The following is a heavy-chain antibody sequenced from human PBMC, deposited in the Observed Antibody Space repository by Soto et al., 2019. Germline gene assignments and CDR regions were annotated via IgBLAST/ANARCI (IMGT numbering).Heavy chain of an antibody. V-gene: IGHV3-33*01. Sequence: GGSLRLSCAASGFTFSSYGMHWVRQAPGKGLEWVAVIWYDVSNKYYADSVKGRFTISRDNSKNTLYLQMNSLRAEDTAVYYCARDPAGYCTNGVCYAPDYYYYGMDVWGQGTKVTVSS. D-gene: IGHD2-8*01. CDR3: ARDPAGYCTNGVCYAPDYYYYGMDV. CDR2: IWYDVSNK. J-gene: IGHJ6*02. CDR1: GFTFSSYG.